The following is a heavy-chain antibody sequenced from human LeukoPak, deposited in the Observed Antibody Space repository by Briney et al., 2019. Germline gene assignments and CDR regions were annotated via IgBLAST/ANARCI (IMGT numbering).Heavy chain of an antibody. CDR1: GCTFSSHA. CDR2: IIPISGTA. Sequence: GASVKLSCKASGCTFSSHAIAWVRQAPGQGPEGMGGIIPISGTANYAKKFQGRVTITTDESTSTAYMELSSMTSDETAVYYCARGLQYQLLKALGYYYMDVWGEGTTVTVSS. CDR3: ARGLQYQLLKALGYYYMDV. D-gene: IGHD2-2*01. V-gene: IGHV1-69*05. J-gene: IGHJ6*03.